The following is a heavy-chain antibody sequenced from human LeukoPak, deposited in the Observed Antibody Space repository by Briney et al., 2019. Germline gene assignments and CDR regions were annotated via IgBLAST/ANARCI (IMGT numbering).Heavy chain of an antibody. J-gene: IGHJ3*02. Sequence: PGGSLRLSCAASGFTFSSYGMHWVRQAPGKGLEWVAFIRYDGSNKYYADSVKGRFTISRDNSKNPLYLQMNSLRAEDTAVYYCAKDDYGGNSGAFDIWGQGTMVTVSS. D-gene: IGHD4-23*01. V-gene: IGHV3-30*02. CDR2: IRYDGSNK. CDR3: AKDDYGGNSGAFDI. CDR1: GFTFSSYG.